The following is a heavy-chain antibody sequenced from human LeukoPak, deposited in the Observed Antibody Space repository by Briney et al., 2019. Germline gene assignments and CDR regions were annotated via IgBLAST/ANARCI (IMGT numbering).Heavy chain of an antibody. J-gene: IGHJ6*03. V-gene: IGHV4-34*01. D-gene: IGHD6-6*01. CDR1: GGSFSGYY. CDR3: ARGGTGSIAARPASYMDV. Sequence: PSETLSLTCAVYGGSFSGYYWSWIRQPPGKGLEWIGEINHSGSTNYNPSLKSRVTISVDTSKNQFSLKLSSVTAADTAVYYCARGGTGSIAARPASYMDVWGKGTTVTVS. CDR2: INHSGST.